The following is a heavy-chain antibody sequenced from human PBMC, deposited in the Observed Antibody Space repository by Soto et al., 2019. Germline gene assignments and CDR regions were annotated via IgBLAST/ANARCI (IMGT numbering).Heavy chain of an antibody. CDR1: VFTFSSYS. CDR3: ARDTDLAARLDFEC. J-gene: IGHJ4*02. Sequence: PVGSLRLSCASSVFTFSSYSMNCVRHAPGKWLEWVSSISSSSSYIYYADSVKGRFTISRDNAKNSLYLQMNSLRAEDTAVYYCARDTDLAARLDFECWGQGTLVRVSS. D-gene: IGHD6-6*01. V-gene: IGHV3-21*01. CDR2: ISSSSSYI.